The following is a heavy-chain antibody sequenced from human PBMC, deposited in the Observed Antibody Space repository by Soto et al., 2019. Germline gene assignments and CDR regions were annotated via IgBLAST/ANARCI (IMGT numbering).Heavy chain of an antibody. CDR3: ANDGSGRWAMDA. V-gene: IGHV3-23*01. CDR2: ITGSGSHA. Sequence: EVQLLESGGGLVQPGGSLRLSCAASGFTFSNYSMRWVRQAPGKGLEWVSTITGSGSHAYYADSVKGRFTISNDISKSTLFLHMNSLSAEDTAVYYCANDGSGRWAMDAWGQGTTVTVSS. J-gene: IGHJ6*02. CDR1: GFTFSNYS. D-gene: IGHD3-10*01.